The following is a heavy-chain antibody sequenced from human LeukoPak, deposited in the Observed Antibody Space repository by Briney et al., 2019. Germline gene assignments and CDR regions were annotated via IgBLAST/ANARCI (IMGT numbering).Heavy chain of an antibody. CDR1: GFTFSSYW. Sequence: GGSLRLSCAASGFTFSSYWMHWVRQAPGKGLEWVSAISGSGGSTYYADSVKGRFTISRDNSKNTLYLQMNSLRAEDTAVYYCAKDLGYDFWSGYYDTDYWGQGTLVTVSS. CDR3: AKDLGYDFWSGYYDTDY. D-gene: IGHD3-3*01. V-gene: IGHV3-23*01. J-gene: IGHJ4*02. CDR2: ISGSGGST.